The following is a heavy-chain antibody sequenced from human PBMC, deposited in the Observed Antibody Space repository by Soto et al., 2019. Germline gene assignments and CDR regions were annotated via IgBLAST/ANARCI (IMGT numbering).Heavy chain of an antibody. CDR1: GFTFSSYA. D-gene: IGHD3-22*01. CDR3: ARESITMIVVVITNEYYLDY. V-gene: IGHV3-30-3*01. Sequence: GGSLRLSYAASGFTFSSYAMHWVLQAPGKGLEWVAVISYDGSNKYYADSVKGRFTISRDNSKNTLYLQMNSLRAEDTAVYYCARESITMIVVVITNEYYLDYWGQGTLVTVSS. J-gene: IGHJ4*02. CDR2: ISYDGSNK.